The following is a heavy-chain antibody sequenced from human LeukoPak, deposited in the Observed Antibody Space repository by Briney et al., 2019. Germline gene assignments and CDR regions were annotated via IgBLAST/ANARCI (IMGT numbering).Heavy chain of an antibody. CDR3: ARVSVVGATFAFDI. V-gene: IGHV4-39*01. Sequence: PSETLSLTCTVSGGSTSSSSYYWGWIRQPPGKGLEWIGSIYYSGSTYYNPSLKSRVTISVDTSKNQFSLKLSSVTAADTAVYYCARVSVVGATFAFDIWGQGTMVTVSS. D-gene: IGHD1-26*01. J-gene: IGHJ3*02. CDR1: GGSTSSSSYY. CDR2: IYYSGST.